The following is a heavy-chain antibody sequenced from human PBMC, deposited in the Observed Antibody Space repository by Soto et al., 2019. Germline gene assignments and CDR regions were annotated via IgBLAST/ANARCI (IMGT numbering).Heavy chain of an antibody. J-gene: IGHJ6*02. CDR3: ASVHIAAAGQAYYYYGMDV. D-gene: IGHD6-13*01. CDR2: VHYSGST. CDR1: GGSIRSNIYY. Sequence: PSETLSLTCSVSGGSIRSNIYYWGWIRQPPGKGLEWIATVHYSGSTYYTPSLKNRVTISADTSNNQFSLKLSSVTAADTAVYYCASVHIAAAGQAYYYYGMDVWGQGTTVT. V-gene: IGHV4-39*01.